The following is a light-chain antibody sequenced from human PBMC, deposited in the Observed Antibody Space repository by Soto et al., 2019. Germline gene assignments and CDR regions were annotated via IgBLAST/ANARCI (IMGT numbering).Light chain of an antibody. CDR1: SSNIGSNY. CDR3: AAWDDSLSAHVV. Sequence: QSVLTQPPSASGTTGRRVTISCYGSSSNIGSNYVYWYQQLPGTAPKLLIYRNNQRPSGVPDRFSGSKSGTSASLAISGLRSEDEADYYCAAWDDSLSAHVVFGGGTKVTV. V-gene: IGLV1-47*01. J-gene: IGLJ2*01. CDR2: RNN.